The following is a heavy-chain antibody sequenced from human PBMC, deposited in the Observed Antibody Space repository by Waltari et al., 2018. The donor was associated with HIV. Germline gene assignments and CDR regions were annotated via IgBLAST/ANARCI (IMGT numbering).Heavy chain of an antibody. V-gene: IGHV2-70*01. Sequence: QVTLWEPGPALVTSTPTLPLNCTFPGSYPSPSGMCVSWIRQPPGKALEWLALIDWDDDKYYSTSLKTRLTISKNTSKNQVVLTMTNMDPVDTATYYCARSDYSNSYYGMDVWGQGTTVTVSS. CDR1: GSYPSPSGMC. CDR3: ARSDYSNSYYGMDV. CDR2: IDWDDDK. J-gene: IGHJ6*02. D-gene: IGHD4-4*01.